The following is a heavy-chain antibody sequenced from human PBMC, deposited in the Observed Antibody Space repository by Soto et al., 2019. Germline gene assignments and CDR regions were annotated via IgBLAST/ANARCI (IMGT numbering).Heavy chain of an antibody. CDR2: ISGSGGST. V-gene: IGHV3-23*01. CDR1: GFTFSSYA. CDR3: AKGPDIVVVPAAPNWFDP. Sequence: GSLRLSCAASGFTFSSYAMSWVRQAPGKGLEWVSAISGSGGSTYYADSVKGRFTISRDNSKNTLYLQMNSLRAEDTAVYYCAKGPDIVVVPAAPNWFDPWCKGTLVTVSS. D-gene: IGHD2-2*01. J-gene: IGHJ5*02.